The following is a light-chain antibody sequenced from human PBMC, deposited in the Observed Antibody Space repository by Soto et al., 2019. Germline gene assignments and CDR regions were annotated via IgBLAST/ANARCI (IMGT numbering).Light chain of an antibody. CDR2: KAS. CDR1: QSISSW. J-gene: IGKJ1*01. Sequence: DIQMTQSPSTLSASVGDRVTITCRASQSISSWLAWYQQKPGKAPKLLIYKASSLKSGVPSRFSGSGSGTEFTLTISSLQLDDFATYYCQQYNRYWTFGQGTKVEIK. V-gene: IGKV1-5*03. CDR3: QQYNRYWT.